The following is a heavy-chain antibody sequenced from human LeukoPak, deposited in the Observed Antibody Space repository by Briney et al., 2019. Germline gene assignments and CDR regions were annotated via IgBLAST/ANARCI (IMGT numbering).Heavy chain of an antibody. V-gene: IGHV3-11*04. CDR3: AKDRGDYTNWFDP. J-gene: IGHJ5*02. CDR1: GFTFSDYY. CDR2: ISSSGSTI. Sequence: PGGSLRLSCAASGFTFSDYYMSWIRQAPGKGLEWVSYISSSGSTIYYADSVKGRFTISRDNAKNSLYLQMNSLRAEDTAIYYCAKDRGDYTNWFDPWGQGTLVTVSS. D-gene: IGHD4-17*01.